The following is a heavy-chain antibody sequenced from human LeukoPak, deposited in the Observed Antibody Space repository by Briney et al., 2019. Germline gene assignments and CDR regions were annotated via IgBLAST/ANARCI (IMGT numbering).Heavy chain of an antibody. CDR3: AGGTTGYHYYLDV. CDR1: SDSIRRYY. J-gene: IGHJ6*03. D-gene: IGHD1-7*01. CDR2: VFYSGNT. Sequence: PSETLSLTCSVSSDSIRRYYWSWLRQPPGKGLEWIGYVFYSGNTIYNPSLKSRLTISIDTSKNQFSLRLSSVTAADTAGYYCAGGTTGYHYYLDVWGKGITVPVSS. V-gene: IGHV4-59*01.